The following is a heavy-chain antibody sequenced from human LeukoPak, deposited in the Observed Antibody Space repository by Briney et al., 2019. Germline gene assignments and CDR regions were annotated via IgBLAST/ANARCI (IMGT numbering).Heavy chain of an antibody. J-gene: IGHJ6*02. CDR1: GFTFSSYG. V-gene: IGHV3-30*02. CDR3: ADGGGGSGWYGGDYYYGMDV. CDR2: IRYDGSNK. Sequence: GGSLRLSCAASGFTFSSYGMHWVRQAPGKGLEWVAFIRYDGSNKYYADSVKGRFTISRDNSKNTLYLQMNSLRAEDTAVYYCADGGGGSGWYGGDYYYGMDVWGQGTTVTVSS. D-gene: IGHD6-19*01.